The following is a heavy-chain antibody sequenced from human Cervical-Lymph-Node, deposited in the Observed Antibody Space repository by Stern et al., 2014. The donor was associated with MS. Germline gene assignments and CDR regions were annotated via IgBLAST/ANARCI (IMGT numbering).Heavy chain of an antibody. CDR1: GFTFSSYW. V-gene: IGHV3-74*02. J-gene: IGHJ4*02. D-gene: IGHD6-19*01. Sequence: EVQLVQSGGGLVQPGGSLRLSCAASGFTFSSYWMHWVRQAPGKGLGWVSRINSDGSSTSYADSVKGRFTFSRDNAKNTLYLQMNSLRAEDTAVYYCARGWAVAVSIDYWGQGTLVTVSS. CDR3: ARGWAVAVSIDY. CDR2: INSDGSST.